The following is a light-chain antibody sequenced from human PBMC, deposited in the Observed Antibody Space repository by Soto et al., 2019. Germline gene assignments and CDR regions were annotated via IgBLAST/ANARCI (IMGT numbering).Light chain of an antibody. V-gene: IGLV2-23*01. J-gene: IGLJ1*01. CDR2: EAY. CDR3: CSNAVGSTYV. Sequence: QCSLTLPASVSGSRGQSITISCTGTITDVGSHKLVSWYQQYPGNAPKLIIFEAYKRPSGVSNRFSGSKSGSTASLTISGLQAEDEADYYCCSNAVGSTYVFGTGTKVTVL. CDR1: ITDVGSHKL.